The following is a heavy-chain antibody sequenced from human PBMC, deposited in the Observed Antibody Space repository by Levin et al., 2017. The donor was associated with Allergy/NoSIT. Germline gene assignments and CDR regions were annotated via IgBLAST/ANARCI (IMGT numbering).Heavy chain of an antibody. CDR1: GGSVSSGTYY. Sequence: SQTLSLTCSVSGGSVSSGTYYWSWIRRPPGKGLEWIGYINYRGVTKYNPSLKSRVTISVDTSKNEFSLKVTSVTAADTAVYYCVRNRIIVSGGNDYYYGMDVWGQGTTVTVSS. CDR3: VRNRIIVSGGNDYYYGMDV. CDR2: INYRGVT. V-gene: IGHV4-61*01. J-gene: IGHJ6*02. D-gene: IGHD5/OR15-5a*01.